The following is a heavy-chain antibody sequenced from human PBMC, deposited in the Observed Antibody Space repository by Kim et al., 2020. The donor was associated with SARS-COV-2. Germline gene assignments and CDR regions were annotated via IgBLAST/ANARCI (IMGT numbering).Heavy chain of an antibody. V-gene: IGHV4-4*07. CDR3: ASALGH. CDR1: GDSLSSDY. D-gene: IGHD3-16*02. J-gene: IGHJ4*02. CDR2: IYTSGLT. Sequence: SETLSLTCTVSGDSLSSDYWSWNRQPAGKALEWIGRIYTSGLTNYNPSLQSRDTMSVDMSKNQFSLKLSSVTAADTDVYYCASALGHWGQGTLVTAPS.